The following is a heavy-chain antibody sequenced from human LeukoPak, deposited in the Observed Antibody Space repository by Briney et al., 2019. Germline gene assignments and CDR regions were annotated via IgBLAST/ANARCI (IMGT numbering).Heavy chain of an antibody. CDR1: GGSISSYY. J-gene: IGHJ3*02. CDR2: IYYSGST. D-gene: IGHD6-19*01. V-gene: IGHV4-59*01. CDR3: ARDRRASSSGWFHDAFDI. Sequence: SETLSLTCTVSGGSISSYYWSWIRQPPGKGLEWIGYIYYSGSTNYNPSLKSRVTISVDTSKNHFSLKLSSVTAADTAVYCCARDRRASSSGWFHDAFDIWGQGTMVTVSS.